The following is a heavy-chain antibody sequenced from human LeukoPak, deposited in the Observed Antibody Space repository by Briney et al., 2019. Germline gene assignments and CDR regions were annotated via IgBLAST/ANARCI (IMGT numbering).Heavy chain of an antibody. J-gene: IGHJ6*02. D-gene: IGHD6-13*01. Sequence: ASVKVSCKASVYTFTDYYMHWVRQAPGQGLEWMGWINPNSGGTNYAQKFQGRVTITTDTSIVTAYMEVSRLRSDDTAVYYCARVRIGQQLDKYYYHAMDVWGQGTTVTVSS. CDR2: INPNSGGT. V-gene: IGHV1-2*02. CDR1: VYTFTDYY. CDR3: ARVRIGQQLDKYYYHAMDV.